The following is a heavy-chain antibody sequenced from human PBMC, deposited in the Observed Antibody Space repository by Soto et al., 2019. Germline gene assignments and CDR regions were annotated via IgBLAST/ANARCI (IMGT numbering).Heavy chain of an antibody. J-gene: IGHJ6*02. CDR2: IYPGDSDT. V-gene: IGHV5-51*01. CDR1: GYSFTSYW. CDR3: ARNCGGDCYTTKPYYYYYGMDV. D-gene: IGHD2-21*02. Sequence: GESLKISCKGSGYSFTSYWIGWVRQMPGKGLEWMGIIYPGDSDTRYSPSFQGQVTISADKSISTAYLQWSSLKASDTAMYYCARNCGGDCYTTKPYYYYYGMDVWGQGTMVTVSS.